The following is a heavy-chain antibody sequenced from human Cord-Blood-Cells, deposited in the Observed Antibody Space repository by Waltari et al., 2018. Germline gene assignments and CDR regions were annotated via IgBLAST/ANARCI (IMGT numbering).Heavy chain of an antibody. D-gene: IGHD2-2*01. V-gene: IGHV1-2*04. CDR1: GYTFTGYY. Sequence: QVQLVQSGAEVKKPGAAVKVSCKASGYTFTGYYMHWMRQAPGQGLEWMGRINPNSGGTNYAQKFQGWVTMTRDTSISTAYMELSRLRSDDTAVYYCARGGGIVVVPAAPGYGMDVWGQGTTVTVSS. CDR2: INPNSGGT. CDR3: ARGGGIVVVPAAPGYGMDV. J-gene: IGHJ6*02.